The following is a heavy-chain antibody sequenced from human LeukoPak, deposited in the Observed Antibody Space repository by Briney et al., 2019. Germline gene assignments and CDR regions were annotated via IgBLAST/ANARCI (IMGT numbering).Heavy chain of an antibody. CDR2: ISSSGSTI. J-gene: IGHJ4*02. Sequence: QPGGSLRLSCAASGFTFSSYEMNWVRQAPGRGLEWVSYISSSGSTIYYADSVKGRFTISRDNAKNSLYLQMNSLRAEDTAVYYCARTPGIAAAEPPEYYFDYWGQETLVTVSS. CDR3: ARTPGIAAAEPPEYYFDY. CDR1: GFTFSSYE. V-gene: IGHV3-48*03. D-gene: IGHD6-13*01.